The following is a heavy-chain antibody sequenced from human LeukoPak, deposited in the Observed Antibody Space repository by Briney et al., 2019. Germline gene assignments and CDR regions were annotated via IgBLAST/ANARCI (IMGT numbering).Heavy chain of an antibody. CDR3: ARHTDYDYYYGMDV. CDR1: GGSISSYY. V-gene: IGHV4-59*08. Sequence: ASETLSLTCTVSGGSISSYYWSWIRQPPGKGLEWIGYIYYSGGTNYNPSLKSRVTISVDTSKNQFSLKLSSVTAADTAVYYCARHTDYDYYYGMDVWGQGTTVTVSS. CDR2: IYYSGGT. J-gene: IGHJ6*02.